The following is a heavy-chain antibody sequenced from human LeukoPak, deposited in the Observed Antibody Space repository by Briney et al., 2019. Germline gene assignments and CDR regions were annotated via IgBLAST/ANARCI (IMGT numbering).Heavy chain of an antibody. CDR3: ARGVPYDSWSGPHYSDY. Sequence: PGGSLRLSCAASRFTLSTYWMSWVRHAPGMGLEWVAHIDQDGSQEYYVDSVKGRFTISRDSAKNSLYLQMNSLRAEDTSVYYCARGVPYDSWSGPHYSDYWGQGTLVTVSS. J-gene: IGHJ4*02. CDR2: IDQDGSQE. D-gene: IGHD3-3*01. CDR1: RFTLSTYW. V-gene: IGHV3-7*01.